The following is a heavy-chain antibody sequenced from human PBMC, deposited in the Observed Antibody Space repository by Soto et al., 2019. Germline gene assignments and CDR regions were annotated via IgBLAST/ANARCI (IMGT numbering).Heavy chain of an antibody. CDR1: GFTFDDYA. CDR2: ISWNSGSI. J-gene: IGHJ4*02. D-gene: IGHD1-1*01. Sequence: GGSLRLSCAASGFTFDDYAMHWVLQAPGKGLEWVSGISWNSGSIGYADSVKGRFTISRDNAKNTLYLQMDSLRAEDTAVYYCAREIVTTGEYYFDSWGQGTLVTVSS. V-gene: IGHV3-9*01. CDR3: AREIVTTGEYYFDS.